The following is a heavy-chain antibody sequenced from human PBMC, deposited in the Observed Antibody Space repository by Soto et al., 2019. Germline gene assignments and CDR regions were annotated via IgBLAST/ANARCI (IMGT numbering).Heavy chain of an antibody. CDR3: AKGGNFDY. CDR2: ISWNSGSI. Sequence: EVQLVESGGGLVQPGRSLRLSCAASGFTFDDYAMHWVRQAPGKGLEWVSGISWNSGSIGYADSVKGRFTISRDNAKNSLYLQMKSLRAEDTALYYCAKGGNFDYWGQGTLVTVSS. CDR1: GFTFDDYA. J-gene: IGHJ4*02. V-gene: IGHV3-9*01.